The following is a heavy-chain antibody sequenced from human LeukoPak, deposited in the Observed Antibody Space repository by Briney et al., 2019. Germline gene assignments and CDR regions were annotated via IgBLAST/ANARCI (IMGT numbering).Heavy chain of an antibody. V-gene: IGHV4-30-4*01. D-gene: IGHD4-23*01. CDR3: ARDLLNEGNHLDY. J-gene: IGHJ4*02. CDR2: IYYSGST. CDR1: GGSISSGDYY. Sequence: SETLSLTCTVSGGSISSGDYYWSWIRQPPGKGLEWIGYIYYSGSTYYNPSLKSRVTISVDTSKNQFSLKLSSVTAADTAVYYCARDLLNEGNHLDYWGQGPLVTVSS.